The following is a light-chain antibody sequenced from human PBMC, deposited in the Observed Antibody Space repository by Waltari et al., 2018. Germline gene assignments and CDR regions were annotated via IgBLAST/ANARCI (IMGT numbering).Light chain of an antibody. CDR2: KAS. J-gene: IGKJ1*01. CDR1: QSISSW. V-gene: IGKV1-5*03. Sequence: DIQMTQSPSTLSASVGDAVTITCRASQSISSWLAWYQHKPGKAPKLPIYKASSLQSGVPSRFSGSGSGTEFTLTISSLQPDDLATYYCQQYSSNPWTFGQGTKVEIK. CDR3: QQYSSNPWT.